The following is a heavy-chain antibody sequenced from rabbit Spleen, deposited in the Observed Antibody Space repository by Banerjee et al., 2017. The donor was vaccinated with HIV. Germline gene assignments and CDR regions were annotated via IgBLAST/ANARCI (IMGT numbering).Heavy chain of an antibody. V-gene: IGHV1S47*01. D-gene: IGHD7-1*01. CDR3: VREAGYAGYGDGNL. Sequence: QEQLVESGGGLVQPGGSLKLSCKASGFDFSSYGVSWVRQAPGKGLEWIGYIDPVFGTTVYASWVNGRFTISSHNAQNTLYLQLNSLTAADTATYFCVREAGYAGYGDGNLWGPGTLVTV. CDR2: IDPVFGTT. J-gene: IGHJ4*01. CDR1: GFDFSSYG.